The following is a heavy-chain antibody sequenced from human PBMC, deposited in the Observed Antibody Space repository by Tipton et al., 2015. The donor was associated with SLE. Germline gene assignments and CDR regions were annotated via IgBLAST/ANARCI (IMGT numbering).Heavy chain of an antibody. CDR3: AREIRGVSYFDY. Sequence: TLSLTCTVSGGSTSSSSYYWGWIRQPPGKGLEWIGSIYYSGSTYYNPSLKSRVTISVDTSKNQFSLQLSSVTAADTAIYYCAREIRGVSYFDYWGQGTLVTVSS. D-gene: IGHD3-10*01. CDR1: GGSTSSSSYY. V-gene: IGHV4-39*07. CDR2: IYYSGST. J-gene: IGHJ4*02.